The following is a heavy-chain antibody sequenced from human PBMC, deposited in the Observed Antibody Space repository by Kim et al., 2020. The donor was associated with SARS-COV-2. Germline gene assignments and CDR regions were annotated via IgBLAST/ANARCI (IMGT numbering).Heavy chain of an antibody. CDR2: ISGSGGST. CDR3: AKDGGSYTGTHYYYGMDV. J-gene: IGHJ6*02. CDR1: GFTFSSYA. V-gene: IGHV3-23*01. Sequence: GGSLRLSCAASGFTFSSYAMSWVRQAPGKGLEWVSAISGSGGSTYYADSVKGRFTISRDNSKNTLYLQMNSLRAEDTAVYYCAKDGGSYTGTHYYYGMDVWGQGTTVTVSS. D-gene: IGHD1-26*01.